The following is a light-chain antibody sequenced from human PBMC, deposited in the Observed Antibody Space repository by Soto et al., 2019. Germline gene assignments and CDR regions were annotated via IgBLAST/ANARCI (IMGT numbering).Light chain of an antibody. CDR2: DVS. CDR1: SSDVGGYNY. Sequence: QSVLTQPASVSESPGQSITISCTGTSSDVGGYNYVSWYQQYPGKAPKLMIYDVSNRPSGVSDRFSGSKSGNTASLTISGLQAEDEADYYCSSYTSSSTLVVFGGGTKLTVL. V-gene: IGLV2-14*01. J-gene: IGLJ2*01. CDR3: SSYTSSSTLVV.